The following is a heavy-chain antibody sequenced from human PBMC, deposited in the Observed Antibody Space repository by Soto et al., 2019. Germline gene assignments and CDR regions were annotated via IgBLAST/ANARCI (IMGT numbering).Heavy chain of an antibody. J-gene: IGHJ6*02. CDR3: ARGAPIWSGYYTDRYHYYGMDV. Sequence: PGGSLRLSCAASGFTFSSYSMNWVRQAPGKGLEWVSSISSSSSYIYYADSVKGRFTISRDNAKNSLYLQMNSLRAEDTAVYYCARGAPIWSGYYTDRYHYYGMDVWGQGTTVTVSS. D-gene: IGHD3-3*01. CDR2: ISSSSSYI. CDR1: GFTFSSYS. V-gene: IGHV3-21*01.